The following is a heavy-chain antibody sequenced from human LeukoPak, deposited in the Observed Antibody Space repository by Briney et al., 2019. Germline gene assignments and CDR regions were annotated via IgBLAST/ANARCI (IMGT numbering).Heavy chain of an antibody. Sequence: ASVKVSCKVSGYTLTELSMHWVRQAPGKGLEWMGGFDPEDGETIYAQKFQGRVTMTEDTSTDTAYMELSSLRSEDTAVYYCTRDATYYLRYGYFDYWGQGTLATVSS. J-gene: IGHJ4*02. CDR2: FDPEDGET. V-gene: IGHV1-24*01. CDR3: TRDATYYLRYGYFDY. D-gene: IGHD2/OR15-2a*01. CDR1: GYTLTELS.